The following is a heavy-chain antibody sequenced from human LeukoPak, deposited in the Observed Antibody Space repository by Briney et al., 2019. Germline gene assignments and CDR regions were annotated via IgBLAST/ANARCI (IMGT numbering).Heavy chain of an antibody. CDR2: ISSSSSYI. CDR1: GFTFSSYW. D-gene: IGHD3-22*01. V-gene: IGHV3-21*01. CDR3: AKEKSRYYDSSGYQRYFDY. Sequence: GGSLRLSCAASGFTFSSYWMTWFRQAPGKGLEWVSSISSSSSYIYYADSVKGRFTISRDNAKNSLYLQMNSLRAEDTAVYYCAKEKSRYYDSSGYQRYFDYWGQGTLVTVSS. J-gene: IGHJ4*02.